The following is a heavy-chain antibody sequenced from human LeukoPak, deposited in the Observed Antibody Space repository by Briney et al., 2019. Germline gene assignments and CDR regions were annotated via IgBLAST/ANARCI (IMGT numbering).Heavy chain of an antibody. Sequence: SQTLSLTCTVSGGSISSYYWSWIRQPPGKGLEWIGYIYYSGSTNYNPSLKSRVTISVDTSKNQFSLKLSSVTAADTAVYYCASSGYSYGYHWFDPWGQGTLVTVSS. D-gene: IGHD5-18*01. CDR1: GGSISSYY. CDR3: ASSGYSYGYHWFDP. J-gene: IGHJ5*02. CDR2: IYYSGST. V-gene: IGHV4-59*01.